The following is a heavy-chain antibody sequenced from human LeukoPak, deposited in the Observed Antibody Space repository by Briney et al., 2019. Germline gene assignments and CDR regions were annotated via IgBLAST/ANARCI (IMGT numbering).Heavy chain of an antibody. CDR2: INTAGDST. CDR1: GFTFSNYA. V-gene: IGHV3-23*01. CDR3: ARVQTSAFDI. J-gene: IGHJ3*02. Sequence: GGSLRLSCAASGFTFSNYAMSWVRQAPGKGLEWVSSINTAGDSTYYADSVKGRFTISRDNSKNSLYLQMNSLRDEDTAVYYCARVQTSAFDIWGQGTMVTVSS. D-gene: IGHD1-1*01.